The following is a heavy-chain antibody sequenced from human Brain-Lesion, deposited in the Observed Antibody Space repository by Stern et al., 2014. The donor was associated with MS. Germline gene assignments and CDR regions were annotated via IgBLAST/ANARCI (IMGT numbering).Heavy chain of an antibody. V-gene: IGHV4-4*02. CDR3: ARDPRRGGLSGYYHGMDV. CDR1: GASISNTQG. Sequence: VQLVESGPGLVKPSGTLSLTCAVSGASISNTQGWTWVRQSPGKGLGWIGEIYQSGSANYNPSLRSRVTISVDSSKNSFSLKLNSVTAADTAVYYCARDPRRGGLSGYYHGMDVWGQGTTVTVSS. D-gene: IGHD3-10*01. CDR2: IYQSGSA. J-gene: IGHJ6*02.